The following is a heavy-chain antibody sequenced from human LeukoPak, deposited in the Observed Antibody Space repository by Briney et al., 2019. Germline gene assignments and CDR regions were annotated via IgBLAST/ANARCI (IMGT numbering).Heavy chain of an antibody. CDR3: ARLGSTHGEWPFDY. V-gene: IGHV3-7*01. CDR1: GFTFSSYW. J-gene: IGHJ4*02. CDR2: IKQDGSEK. Sequence: GGSLRLSCAASGFTFSSYWMSWVRQAPGKGLEWVANIKQDGSEKYYVDSVKGRFTISRDNAKNSLYLQMNSLRAEDTAVYYCARLGSTHGEWPFDYWGQGTLVTVSS. D-gene: IGHD7-27*01.